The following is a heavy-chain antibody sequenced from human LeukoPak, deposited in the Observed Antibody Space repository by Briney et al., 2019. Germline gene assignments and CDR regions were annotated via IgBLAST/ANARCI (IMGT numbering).Heavy chain of an antibody. CDR3: ARDEGIAAAGIYYYYGMDV. J-gene: IGHJ6*02. Sequence: SVKVSCKASGGTFSSYAISWVRQAPGQGLEWMGRIIPILGIANYAQKFQGRVTITADKSTSTAYMELSSLRSEDTAVYYCARDEGIAAAGIYYYYGMDVWGQGTTVTVSS. CDR2: IIPILGIA. V-gene: IGHV1-69*04. CDR1: GGTFSSYA. D-gene: IGHD6-13*01.